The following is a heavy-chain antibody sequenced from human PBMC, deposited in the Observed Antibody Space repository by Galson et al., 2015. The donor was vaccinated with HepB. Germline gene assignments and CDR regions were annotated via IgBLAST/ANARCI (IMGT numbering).Heavy chain of an antibody. D-gene: IGHD2-8*01. CDR3: AKEGGEGYAIDWAAFDI. CDR1: GFTFSSYA. V-gene: IGHV3-30-3*01. Sequence: SLRLSCAASGFTFSSYAMHWVRQAPGKGLEWVAVISYDGSNKYYADSVKGRFTISRDNSKNTLYLQMNSLRAEDTAVYYCAKEGGEGYAIDWAAFDIWGQGTMVTVSS. CDR2: ISYDGSNK. J-gene: IGHJ3*02.